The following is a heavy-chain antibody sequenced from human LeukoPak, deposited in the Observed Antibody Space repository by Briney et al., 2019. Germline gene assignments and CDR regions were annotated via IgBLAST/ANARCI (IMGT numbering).Heavy chain of an antibody. V-gene: IGHV3-15*01. J-gene: IGHJ5*02. CDR1: GFTFSNAW. CDR2: IKSEGDGGTK. CDR3: TTDRYFDP. Sequence: PGGSLRLSCAASGFTFSNAWMSWVRQAPGKGLEWVGRIKSEGDGGTKDYGASVKGRFTLSRDDSKSMVYLQMNRLQTDDTAVYYCTTDRYFDPWGQGTQVIVSS. D-gene: IGHD2-2*01.